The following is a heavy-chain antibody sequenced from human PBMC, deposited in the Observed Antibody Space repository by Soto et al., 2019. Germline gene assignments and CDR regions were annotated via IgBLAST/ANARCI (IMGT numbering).Heavy chain of an antibody. Sequence: QLQLQESGPGLVKPSETLSLTCTVSGVSISSDSYYWGWIRQPPGKGLEWIGTIHYSGSTYYTPSLKSRVTRSVDTSKNQFSLKLSAVTAADTAVYYCASSSDWHIIDYWGQGTLVTVSS. CDR2: IHYSGST. CDR3: ASSSDWHIIDY. D-gene: IGHD6-25*01. CDR1: GVSISSDSYY. J-gene: IGHJ4*02. V-gene: IGHV4-39*01.